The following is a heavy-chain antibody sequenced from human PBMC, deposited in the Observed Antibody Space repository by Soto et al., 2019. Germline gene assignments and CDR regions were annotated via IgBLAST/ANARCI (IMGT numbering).Heavy chain of an antibody. J-gene: IGHJ6*03. CDR1: GGSFSGYY. V-gene: IGHV4-34*01. D-gene: IGHD2-2*01. CDR2: INHSGST. CDR3: ASTYCSSTSCPDTYYYYYYMDV. Sequence: SETLSLTCAVYGGSFSGYYWSWIRQPPGKGLEWIGEINHSGSTNYNPSLKSRVTISVDTSKNQFSLKLSSVTAADTAVYYCASTYCSSTSCPDTYYYYYYMDVWGKGTTVTVSS.